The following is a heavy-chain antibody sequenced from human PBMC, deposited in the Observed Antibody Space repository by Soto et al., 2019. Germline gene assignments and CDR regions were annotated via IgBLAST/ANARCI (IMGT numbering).Heavy chain of an antibody. V-gene: IGHV3-74*01. CDR1: GFTFSSYW. D-gene: IGHD2-15*01. J-gene: IGHJ6*02. CDR2: INSDGSRT. CDR3: ARAYSGRLPRRADYYFAMDV. Sequence: GGSLRLSCAASGFTFSSYWMHWVRQAPGKGLVWVSRINSDGSRTSYADSVKGRFTISRDNAKNTLYLQMNSLRAEDTAVYYCARAYSGRLPRRADYYFAMDVWGQGTTVTVSS.